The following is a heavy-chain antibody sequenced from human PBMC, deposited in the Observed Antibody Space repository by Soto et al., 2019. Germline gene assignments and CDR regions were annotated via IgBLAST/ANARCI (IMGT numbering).Heavy chain of an antibody. Sequence: QVQLVESGGGVVQPGRSLRLSCAASGFTFSSYGMHWVRQAPGKGLEWVAVISYDGSNKYYADSVKGRFTISRDNSQNTLYLQMNSLRAEYTAVYYCAKEGGVVAYWYFDLWGRGTLVTVSS. J-gene: IGHJ2*01. CDR2: ISYDGSNK. D-gene: IGHD2-21*01. V-gene: IGHV3-30*18. CDR3: AKEGGVVAYWYFDL. CDR1: GFTFSSYG.